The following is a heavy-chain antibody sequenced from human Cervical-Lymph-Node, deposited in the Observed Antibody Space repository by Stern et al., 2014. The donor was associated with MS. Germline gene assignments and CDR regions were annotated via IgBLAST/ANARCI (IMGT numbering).Heavy chain of an antibody. CDR3: ATQIWFDY. CDR2: VSSEGNNK. J-gene: IGHJ4*02. CDR1: GFNLSHYA. V-gene: IGHV3-30-3*01. Sequence: VQLVESGGGVVQPGRSLRLSWAVSGFNLSHYAMHWVRQAPGKGLEWVAAVSSEGNNKYHADSVKGRFTISRDNSKNTVYLQMNSLRDGDTAVYYCATQIWFDYWGQGTLVTVSS. D-gene: IGHD3-16*01.